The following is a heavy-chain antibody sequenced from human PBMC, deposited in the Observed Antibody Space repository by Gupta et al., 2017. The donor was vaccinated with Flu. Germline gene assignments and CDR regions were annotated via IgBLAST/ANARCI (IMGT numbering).Heavy chain of an antibody. Sequence: DYYMSWIRQAPGKGLDWVSYISSSSSTIYYADSVKGRFTISRDNAKNSLFLQINSLRAEDTAVYYCARDTVYRDGMDVWCQGTTVTVSS. J-gene: IGHJ6*02. CDR2: ISSSSSTI. V-gene: IGHV3-11*01. CDR3: ARDTVYRDGMDV. CDR1: DYY. D-gene: IGHD2-2*01.